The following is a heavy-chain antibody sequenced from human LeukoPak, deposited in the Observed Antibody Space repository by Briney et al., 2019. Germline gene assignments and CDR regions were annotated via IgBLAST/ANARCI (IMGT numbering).Heavy chain of an antibody. V-gene: IGHV3-74*01. CDR1: GFTFSNYW. CDR3: AKSRRVFSGYDPFDY. J-gene: IGHJ4*02. CDR2: SNSDGSST. Sequence: GSLRLSCAASGFTFSNYWMHWVRQAPGKGLVWVAHSNSDGSSTSYADSVKGRFTVSRDNAKNTLYLQMNSLRAEDTAVYYCAKSRRVFSGYDPFDYWGQGTLVTVSS. D-gene: IGHD5-12*01.